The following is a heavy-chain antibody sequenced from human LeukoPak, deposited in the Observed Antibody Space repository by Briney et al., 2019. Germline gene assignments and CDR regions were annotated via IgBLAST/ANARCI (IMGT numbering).Heavy chain of an antibody. D-gene: IGHD1-14*01. CDR1: GFTFSSYG. V-gene: IGHV3-33*01. CDR3: ARDYRLTTSYYFDY. CDR2: IWYDGSNK. Sequence: TGGPLRLSCAASGFTFSSYGIHWVRQAPGKGLEWVAVIWYDGSNKYYADSVKGRFTISRDNSKNTLYLQMNSLRAEDTAVYYCARDYRLTTSYYFDYWGQGTLVTVSS. J-gene: IGHJ4*02.